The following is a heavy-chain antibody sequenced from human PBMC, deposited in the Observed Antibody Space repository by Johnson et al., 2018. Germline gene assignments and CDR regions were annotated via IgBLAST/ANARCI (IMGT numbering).Heavy chain of an antibody. CDR3: ARASHTYYDFWGGSDYYMDV. D-gene: IGHD3-3*01. J-gene: IGHJ6*03. CDR2: TRNNANSYTT. V-gene: IGHV3-72*01. CDR1: GFTFSDHY. Sequence: VQLVESGGGVVQPGRSLRLSCAASGFTFSDHYMDWVRQAPGKGLEWVGRTRNNANSYTTEYAASVNGRFTISRDDSKNSVYLQMNSLTTEDTAVYYCARASHTYYDFWGGSDYYMDVCGKGTTVTVSS.